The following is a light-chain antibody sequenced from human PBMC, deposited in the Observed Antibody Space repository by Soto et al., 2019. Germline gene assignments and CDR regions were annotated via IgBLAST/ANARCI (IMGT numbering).Light chain of an antibody. V-gene: IGLV2-14*01. Sequence: QSALTQPASVSGSPGQSITISCTGTSRDVGGYSYVTWYQQHPGKAPKLMIYDVRNRPSGVSNRFSGSKSGNTASLTISGLQAEDEADYYSTSYTSPSGQVFGTGTKVTVL. CDR2: DVR. J-gene: IGLJ1*01. CDR1: SRDVGGYSY. CDR3: TSYTSPSGQV.